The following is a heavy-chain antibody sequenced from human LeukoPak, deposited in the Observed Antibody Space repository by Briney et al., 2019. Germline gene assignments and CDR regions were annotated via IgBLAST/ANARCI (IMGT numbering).Heavy chain of an antibody. CDR2: ISDSANAA. CDR3: TKDVGVILFDY. CDR1: GFAFGHYA. V-gene: IGHV3-23*01. J-gene: IGHJ4*02. Sequence: GSLRLSCAASGFAFGHYAMAWVRQAPGKGLEWVSTISDSANAAHYADSVKGRFTISRDNSENTLYLQMNSLRVEDTAMYYCTKDVGVILFDYWGLGTLVSVSS. D-gene: IGHD2-15*01.